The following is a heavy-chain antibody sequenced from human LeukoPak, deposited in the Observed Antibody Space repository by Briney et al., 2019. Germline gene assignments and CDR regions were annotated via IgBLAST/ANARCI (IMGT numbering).Heavy chain of an antibody. CDR2: ISGSGGSA. CDR3: AKPHTPYCSSGTCYLFDS. D-gene: IGHD2-15*01. J-gene: IGHJ4*02. Sequence: AGGSPRLPCAASGFTLSSYGMSWVRQAPGKGLEWVSTISGSGGSAYYADSVKGRLTISRDNSNNTLYLQMNSLRAEDTAVYYCAKPHTPYCSSGTCYLFDSWGQGTLVTVSS. V-gene: IGHV3-23*01. CDR1: GFTLSSYG.